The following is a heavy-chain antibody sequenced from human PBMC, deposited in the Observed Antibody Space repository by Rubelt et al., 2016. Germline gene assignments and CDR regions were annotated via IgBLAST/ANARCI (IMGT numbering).Heavy chain of an antibody. D-gene: IGHD3-10*01. CDR3: ARFYYGSGSYVFDY. Sequence: EVHLLESGGGLVQPGGSLRLSCAASGFTFSSYSMNWVRQAPGKGLEWVSHISGSSSTVYYADSVKGRFTISRDNAKNALYLQMNGLRAEDTAVYYCARFYYGSGSYVFDYWGQGTLVTVSS. V-gene: IGHV3-48*04. CDR2: ISGSSSTV. CDR1: GFTFSSYS. J-gene: IGHJ4*02.